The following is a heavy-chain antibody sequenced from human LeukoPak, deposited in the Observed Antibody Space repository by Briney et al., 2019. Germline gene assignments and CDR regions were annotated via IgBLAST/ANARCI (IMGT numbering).Heavy chain of an antibody. J-gene: IGHJ2*01. CDR1: GFPFSNYA. V-gene: IGHV3-23*01. CDR3: ARDRRYYDSSGYYFHWYFDL. D-gene: IGHD3-22*01. CDR2: ISGSGDGT. Sequence: GGSLRLSCAASGFPFSNYAMSWVRQAPGKGLEWVSAISGSGDGTYYADSVKGRFTFSRDNSKNTLYLQMNSLRAEDTALYYRARDRRYYDSSGYYFHWYFDLWGRGTLVTVSS.